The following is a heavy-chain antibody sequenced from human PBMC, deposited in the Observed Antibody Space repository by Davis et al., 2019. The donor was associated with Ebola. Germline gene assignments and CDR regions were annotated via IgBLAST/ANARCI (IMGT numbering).Heavy chain of an antibody. Sequence: ASVKVSCKASGYTFTSYAIHWVRQAPGQRLEWLGWINAGNGNRKYSQKYQARVTITRDTSASTVYMELSSLRSEDTAVYYCAREGGLVRGVVITWENGMDVWGQGTAVTVSS. CDR2: INAGNGNR. CDR3: AREGGLVRGVVITWENGMDV. D-gene: IGHD3-10*01. J-gene: IGHJ6*02. V-gene: IGHV1-3*01. CDR1: GYTFTSYA.